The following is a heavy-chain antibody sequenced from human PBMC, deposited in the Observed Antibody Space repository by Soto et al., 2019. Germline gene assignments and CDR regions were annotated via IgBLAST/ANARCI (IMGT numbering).Heavy chain of an antibody. V-gene: IGHV1-69*02. Sequence: SVKVSCKASGGTFSSYTISWVRQAPGQGLEWMGRIIPILGIANYAQKFQGRVTITADKSTSTAYMELSSLRSEDTAVYYCATDDIVVVVAATPGAFDIWGQGTMVTVSS. CDR3: ATDDIVVVVAATPGAFDI. CDR2: IIPILGIA. J-gene: IGHJ3*02. D-gene: IGHD2-15*01. CDR1: GGTFSSYT.